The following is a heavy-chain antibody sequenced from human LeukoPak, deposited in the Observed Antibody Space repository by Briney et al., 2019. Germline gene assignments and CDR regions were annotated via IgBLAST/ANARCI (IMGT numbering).Heavy chain of an antibody. CDR2: IYYSGST. V-gene: IGHV4-59*01. Sequence: PSETLSLTCTVSGGXISSYYWSWIRQPPGKGLEWLGYIYYSGSTNYNPSLKSRVTISVDTSKNQFSLKLSSVTAADTAVYYCARRYCSGGSCYSSFDYWGQGTLVTVSS. CDR3: ARRYCSGGSCYSSFDY. D-gene: IGHD2-15*01. CDR1: GGXISSYY. J-gene: IGHJ4*02.